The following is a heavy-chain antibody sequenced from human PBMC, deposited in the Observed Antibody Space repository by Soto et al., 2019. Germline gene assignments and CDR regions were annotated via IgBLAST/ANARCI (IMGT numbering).Heavy chain of an antibody. D-gene: IGHD4-17*01. J-gene: IGHJ3*02. CDR3: ARGTYGDYTRGNAFDI. CDR1: GGSVSSGGYY. CDR2: IYYSGST. V-gene: IGHV4-31*03. Sequence: QVQLQESGPGLVKPSQTLSLTCTVSGGSVSSGGYYWGWIRQHPGKGLEWIGYIYYSGSTYYNPSLKSRVTISVDTSKNQFSLKLSSVTAADTAVYYCARGTYGDYTRGNAFDIWGQGTMVTVSS.